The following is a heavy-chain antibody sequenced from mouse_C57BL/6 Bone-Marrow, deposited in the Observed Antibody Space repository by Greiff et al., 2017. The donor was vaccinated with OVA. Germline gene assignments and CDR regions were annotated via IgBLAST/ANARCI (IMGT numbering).Heavy chain of an antibody. Sequence: VQLQQSGAELVRPGASVKLSCTASGFNIKDDYMHWVKQRPEQGLEWIGWFDPENGDTEYASKFQGKATITADTSSNTAYLQLSSLTSEDTAVYYCTTSGTDWYFDVWGTGTTVTVSS. CDR1: GFNIKDDY. J-gene: IGHJ1*03. V-gene: IGHV14-4*01. CDR2: FDPENGDT. D-gene: IGHD4-1*01. CDR3: TTSGTDWYFDV.